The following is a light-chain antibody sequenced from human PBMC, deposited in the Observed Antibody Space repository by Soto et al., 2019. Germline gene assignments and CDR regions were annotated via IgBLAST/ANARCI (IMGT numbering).Light chain of an antibody. J-gene: IGKJ2*03. Sequence: EIVLTQSPATLSLSPGERATLSCRASQSVSRYLAWYQQKPGQAPRLLIYDASSRAIGIPARFSGSGSGTDFTLTISSLEPEDFAVYYCQQRNNWPPVYSFGQGTKLEIK. V-gene: IGKV3-11*01. CDR1: QSVSRY. CDR2: DAS. CDR3: QQRNNWPPVYS.